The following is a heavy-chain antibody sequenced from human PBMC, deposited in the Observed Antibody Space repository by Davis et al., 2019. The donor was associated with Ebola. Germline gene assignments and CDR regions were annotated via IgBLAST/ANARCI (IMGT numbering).Heavy chain of an antibody. V-gene: IGHV1-46*01. CDR2: INPSGGST. CDR3: AREVVVVVAATPTYYYYGMDV. Sequence: ASVKVSCKASGYTFTSYYMHWVRQAPGQGLEWMGIINPSGGSTSYAQKFQGRVTMTRDTSTSTVYMELTSLRSEDTAVDYCAREVVVVVAATPTYYYYGMDVWGKGTTVTVSS. J-gene: IGHJ6*04. CDR1: GYTFTSYY. D-gene: IGHD2-15*01.